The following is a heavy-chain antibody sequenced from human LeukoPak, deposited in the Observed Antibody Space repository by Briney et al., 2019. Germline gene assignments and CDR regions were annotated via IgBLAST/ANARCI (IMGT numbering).Heavy chain of an antibody. J-gene: IGHJ4*02. D-gene: IGHD1-26*01. V-gene: IGHV3-30*04. CDR3: ARDRSVGPRDFDY. CDR1: GFPFSIYA. Sequence: GGSLRLSCAASGFPFSIYAIHWVRPAPGKGLEWVAVISYDGSSKYYADSVKGRFTISRDNSKNTLYLQMNSLRTEDTAVYYCARDRSVGPRDFDYWGQGTLVTVSS. CDR2: ISYDGSSK.